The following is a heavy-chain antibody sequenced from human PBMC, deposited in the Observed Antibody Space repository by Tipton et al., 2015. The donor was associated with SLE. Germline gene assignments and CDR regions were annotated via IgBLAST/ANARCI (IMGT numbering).Heavy chain of an antibody. CDR2: IYYTGRT. D-gene: IGHD6-13*01. CDR3: ARQGLRHIAAPSTRYYYGMDV. V-gene: IGHV4-59*08. CDR1: GGSISSYY. J-gene: IGHJ6*02. Sequence: TLSLTCTVSGGSISSYYWSWIRQPPGKGLEWIGNIYYTGRTDYNPSLKSRVTISEDMSKNQLSLNLTSVTAADTTVYYCARQGLRHIAAPSTRYYYGMDVWGHGTTVTVYS.